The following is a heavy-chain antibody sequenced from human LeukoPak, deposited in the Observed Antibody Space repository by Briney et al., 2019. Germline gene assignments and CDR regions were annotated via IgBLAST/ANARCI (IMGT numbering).Heavy chain of an antibody. D-gene: IGHD6-13*01. CDR3: AKAFHAIAAAGTRRNPPGY. CDR1: GFTFSSYA. CDR2: ISGSGGST. V-gene: IGHV3-23*01. J-gene: IGHJ4*02. Sequence: PGGSLRLSCAASGFTFSSYAMSWVRQAPGKGLEWVSAISGSGGSTYYADSVKGRFTISRDNSKNTLYLQMNSLRAEDTAVYYCAKAFHAIAAAGTRRNPPGYWGQGTLVTVSS.